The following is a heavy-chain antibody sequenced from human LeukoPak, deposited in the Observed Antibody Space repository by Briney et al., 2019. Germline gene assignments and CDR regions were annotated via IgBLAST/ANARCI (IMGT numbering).Heavy chain of an antibody. Sequence: GGSLRLSCAASAFTFSNSWMTWVRQAPGKGLEWLGRIKSKADGGTTDYAAPVKGRFSISRDDSNNTLFLQMNSLNTEDTAVYYCTTTRTSWGQGTLVTVSS. CDR1: AFTFSNSW. CDR2: IKSKADGGTT. J-gene: IGHJ5*02. CDR3: TTTRTS. D-gene: IGHD1-14*01. V-gene: IGHV3-15*01.